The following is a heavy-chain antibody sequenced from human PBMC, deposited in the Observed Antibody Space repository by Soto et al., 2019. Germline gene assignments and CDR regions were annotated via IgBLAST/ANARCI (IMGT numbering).Heavy chain of an antibody. CDR3: AKDPADAGYFQH. CDR1: GFTLGRYG. CDR2: VSPNGQGI. V-gene: IGHV3-23*01. J-gene: IGHJ1*01. Sequence: PGGSLRLSCAASGFTLGRYGMSWVRQAPGKGLEWVSAVSPNGQGIYYADSVKGRFTISRDNSKNTLYLQMNSLRAEDTAVYYCAKDPADAGYFQHWGQGTLVTVS.